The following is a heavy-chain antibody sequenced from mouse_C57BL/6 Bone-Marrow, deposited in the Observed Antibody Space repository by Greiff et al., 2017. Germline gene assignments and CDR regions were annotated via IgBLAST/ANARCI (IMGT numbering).Heavy chain of an antibody. D-gene: IGHD2-2*01. CDR3: ARRVGGYGYYFDY. V-gene: IGHV1-82*01. CDR1: GYAFSSSW. CDR2: IYPGDGDT. Sequence: VQLQQSGPELVKPGASVKISCKASGYAFSSSWMNWVKQRPGKGLEWIGRIYPGDGDTNYNGKFKGKATLTADKSSSTAYMQLSSLTSEDSAVYFCARRVGGYGYYFDYWGQGTTLTVSS. J-gene: IGHJ2*01.